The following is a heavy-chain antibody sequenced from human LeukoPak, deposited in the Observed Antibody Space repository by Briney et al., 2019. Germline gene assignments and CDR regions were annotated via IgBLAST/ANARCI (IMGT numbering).Heavy chain of an antibody. Sequence: PGGSLRLSCAASGFTFDDYGMSWVRQAPGKGLEWVSGINWNGGSTGYADSVKGRFTISRDNAKNSLYLQMNSLRAEDTALYYCARVGLELPQAYYYYYMDVWGKGTTVTVSS. V-gene: IGHV3-20*04. CDR1: GFTFDDYG. CDR3: ARVGLELPQAYYYYYMDV. CDR2: INWNGGST. D-gene: IGHD1-7*01. J-gene: IGHJ6*03.